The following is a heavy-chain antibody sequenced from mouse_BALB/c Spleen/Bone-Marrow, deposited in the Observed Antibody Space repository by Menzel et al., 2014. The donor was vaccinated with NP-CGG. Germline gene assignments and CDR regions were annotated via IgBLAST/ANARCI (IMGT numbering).Heavy chain of an antibody. CDR1: GYAFMSSW. J-gene: IGHJ2*02. D-gene: IGHD1-1*01. Sequence: QAQRQQSGPELVKPGASVMISCKASGYAFMSSWLHWAKQWPGQGLERIGRIYPGDGDTNYNGKYKGKATLTTDKSSSTAYMQFSSLRSVDAAVYFCARDCYGSSLDYWGQGASLKDPS. V-gene: IGHV1-82*01. CDR2: IYPGDGDT. CDR3: ARDCYGSSLDY.